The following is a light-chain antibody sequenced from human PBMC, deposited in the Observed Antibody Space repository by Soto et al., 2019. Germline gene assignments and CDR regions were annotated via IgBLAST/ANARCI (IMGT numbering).Light chain of an antibody. J-gene: IGLJ1*01. Sequence: QSVLTQPPSASGSPGQSVTISCTGTKNDIGVYYFVSWYQHHPGKAPRLIIYEVVQRPSGVPDRFSGSKSGNTASLTVSGLQAADEADYFCTSFAPGRIYVFGSGTKGTVL. CDR3: TSFAPGRIYV. CDR1: KNDIGVYYF. CDR2: EVV. V-gene: IGLV2-8*01.